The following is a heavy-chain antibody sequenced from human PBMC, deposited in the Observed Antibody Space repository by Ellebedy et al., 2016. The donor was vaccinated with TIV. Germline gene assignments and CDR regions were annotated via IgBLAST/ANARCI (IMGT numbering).Heavy chain of an antibody. V-gene: IGHV1-18*01. CDR2: ISGDNGDT. Sequence: ASVKVSXXASGYTFSNYGISWVRQVPGQGLEWLGWISGDNGDTKYAQKFQDRVTLTTDTSDTVYMELRSLRSDDTAVYYCASQTGSYSGLSYWGQGTLVTVSS. J-gene: IGHJ4*02. CDR1: GYTFSNYG. CDR3: ASQTGSYSGLSY. D-gene: IGHD1-26*01.